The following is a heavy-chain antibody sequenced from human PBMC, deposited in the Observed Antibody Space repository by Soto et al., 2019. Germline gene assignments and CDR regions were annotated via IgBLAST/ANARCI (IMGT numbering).Heavy chain of an antibody. J-gene: IGHJ4*02. V-gene: IGHV1-46*01. CDR2: INPTGGST. CDR3: ARDLAAGDL. CDR1: GYRFTSYY. D-gene: IGHD2-21*01. Sequence: ASVKVSCQPSGYRFTSYYRHWVRQAPGHGLEWMAIINPTGGSTNYAQKFRGRITLTMDTSTSTVYMELSSLRSEDTAVYYCARDLAAGDLWGQGTLVTVSS.